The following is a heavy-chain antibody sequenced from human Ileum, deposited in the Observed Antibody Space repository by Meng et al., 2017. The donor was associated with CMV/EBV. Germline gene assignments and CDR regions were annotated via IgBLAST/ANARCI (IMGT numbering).Heavy chain of an antibody. D-gene: IGHD3-10*02. V-gene: IGHV4-59*01. CDR3: AADIASVWMFF. CDR2: IHYSGTT. Sequence: QVHLQASGPGLVKPSETLSLTCSVSTDSISNYYWSWIRQAPGKRLEWIGNIHYSGTTNYSPSLNSRVTISLDTSKNQFSLNLRSVTAADTAVYYCAADIASVWMFFWGQGTLVTVSS. CDR1: TDSISNYY. J-gene: IGHJ4*02.